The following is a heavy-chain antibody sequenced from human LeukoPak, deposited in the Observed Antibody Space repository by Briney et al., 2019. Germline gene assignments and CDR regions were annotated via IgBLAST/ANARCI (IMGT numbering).Heavy chain of an antibody. V-gene: IGHV1-18*01. CDR1: GYTFTSSG. CDR2: ISTYTGYS. J-gene: IGHJ4*02. CDR3: AKNSSGGYSDY. D-gene: IGHD6-19*01. Sequence: ASVKVSCKASGYTFTSSGISWVRQAPGQGLEWMGWISTYTGYSKYAQNLQGRVTMTADTSTSTAYMELSSLRSDDTAMYYCAKNSSGGYSDYRGKGTLVTVSS.